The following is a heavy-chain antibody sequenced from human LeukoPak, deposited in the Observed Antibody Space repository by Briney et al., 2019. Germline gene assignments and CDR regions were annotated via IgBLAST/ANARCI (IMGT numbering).Heavy chain of an antibody. Sequence: SETLSLTCAVSGGSISSGGYSWSWIRQPPGKGLEWIGYIYHSGSTYYNPSLKSRVTISVDRSKNQFSLKLSSVTAADTAVYYCAREVVVAAAFDIWGQGTVVTVSS. J-gene: IGHJ3*02. CDR1: GGSISSGGYS. D-gene: IGHD2-15*01. CDR3: AREVVVAAAFDI. V-gene: IGHV4-30-2*01. CDR2: IYHSGST.